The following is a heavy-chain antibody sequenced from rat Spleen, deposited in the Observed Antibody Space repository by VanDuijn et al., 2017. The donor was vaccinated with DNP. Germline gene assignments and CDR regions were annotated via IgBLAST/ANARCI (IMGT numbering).Heavy chain of an antibody. Sequence: EVQLVESGGGLVQPGRSLKLSCVASKFTFRYYGMAWVRQAPTKGLEWVATISYDGSSTYYRDSVRGRFTVSRDDSTSTLYLQMDSLRSEDTATYYCARRAAMDAWGQGTSVTVSS. J-gene: IGHJ4*01. CDR1: KFTFRYYG. V-gene: IGHV5-29*01. CDR2: ISYDGSST. CDR3: ARRAAMDA.